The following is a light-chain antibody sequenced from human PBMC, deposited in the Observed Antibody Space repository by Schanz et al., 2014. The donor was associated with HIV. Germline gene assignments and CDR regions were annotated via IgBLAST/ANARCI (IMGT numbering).Light chain of an antibody. Sequence: QSVLTQPASVSGSPGQSITISCTGTSSDIGYYKRVSWYQQPPGTAPKLMIFEVSNRPSGVPDRFSGSQSGTSASLAISGLQAEDEADFFCATWDDSLNGWVFGGGTKLTVL. CDR2: EVS. CDR1: SSDIGYYKR. V-gene: IGLV2-18*01. J-gene: IGLJ3*02. CDR3: ATWDDSLNGWV.